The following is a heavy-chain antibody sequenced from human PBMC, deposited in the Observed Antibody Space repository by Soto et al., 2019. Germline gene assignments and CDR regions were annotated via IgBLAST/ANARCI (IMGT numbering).Heavy chain of an antibody. J-gene: IGHJ5*02. Sequence: QVKLQEAGPGLVKPSETLSLTCTVSGGSISSHSWNWIRQSPGRGLEWIGYVYSSGSTIYNPSLESRVTISVDTSKNQFSLNLTSLTAADTAIYYCARRVQANWVVVQDNWLDHWGQGTLVTVSS. CDR1: GGSISSHS. V-gene: IGHV4-59*08. CDR3: ARRVQANWVVVQDNWLDH. CDR2: VYSSGST. D-gene: IGHD1-1*01.